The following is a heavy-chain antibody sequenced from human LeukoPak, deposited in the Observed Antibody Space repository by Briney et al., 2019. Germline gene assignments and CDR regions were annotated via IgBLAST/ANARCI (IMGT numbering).Heavy chain of an antibody. CDR1: GYTFTNYW. Sequence: GESLKISCKAFGYTFTNYWIGWVRQVPGKGLEWVAIIYPDDSNLRYSPSFQGLVTISADKSISTAYLQWSILKASDTAMYYCARHAETGLCFAPWGHGTLVTVSS. V-gene: IGHV5-51*01. CDR3: ARHAETGLCFAP. J-gene: IGHJ5*02. D-gene: IGHD1-1*01. CDR2: IYPDDSNL.